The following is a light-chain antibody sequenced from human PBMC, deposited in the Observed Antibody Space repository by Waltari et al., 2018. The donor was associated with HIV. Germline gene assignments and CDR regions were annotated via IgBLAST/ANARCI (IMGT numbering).Light chain of an antibody. J-gene: IGKJ4*01. V-gene: IGKV1-39*01. CDR1: QSISSY. Sequence: EIQMTQSLSSLSASVADSVTITCRASQSISSYLNWYKQKPGKAPKLLIYAASSLQSGVPSRFSGSGSGTDFTLTISSLQPEDFATYYCQQSYSTPLTFGGGTKVEIK. CDR2: AAS. CDR3: QQSYSTPLT.